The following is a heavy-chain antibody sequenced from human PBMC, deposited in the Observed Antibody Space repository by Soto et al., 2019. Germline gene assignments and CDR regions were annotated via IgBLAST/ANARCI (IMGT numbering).Heavy chain of an antibody. V-gene: IGHV2-5*02. CDR3: AHGSGWLSDY. J-gene: IGHJ4*02. CDR1: GFSLTSTAVG. CDR2: IYWDDDN. D-gene: IGHD6-19*01. Sequence: QITLKESGPPLVKPTQTLTLTCSFSGFSLTSTAVGVNWIRQPPGKALEWLALIYWDDDNHFSPSLKNRLSVTKDTSKNQVVLTMTNMDPVDTATYYCAHGSGWLSDYWGQGILVTVSS.